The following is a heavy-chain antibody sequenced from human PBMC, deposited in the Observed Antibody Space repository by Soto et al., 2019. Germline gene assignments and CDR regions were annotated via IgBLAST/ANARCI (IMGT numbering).Heavy chain of an antibody. J-gene: IGHJ6*02. D-gene: IGHD6-13*01. V-gene: IGHV3-33*01. CDR3: ARKRGPIAAAGTGFYYYYGMDV. CDR1: GFTFSSYG. Sequence: GGSLRLSCAASGFTFSSYGMHWVRQAPGKGLEWVAVIWYDGSNKYYADSVKGRFTISRDNSKNTLYLQMNSLRAEDTAVYYCARKRGPIAAAGTGFYYYYGMDVWGQGTTVTVSS. CDR2: IWYDGSNK.